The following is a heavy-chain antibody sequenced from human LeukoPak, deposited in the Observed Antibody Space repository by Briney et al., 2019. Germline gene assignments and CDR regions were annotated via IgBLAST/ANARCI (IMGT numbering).Heavy chain of an antibody. CDR1: GGFISSYY. J-gene: IGHJ4*02. CDR2: IYYSGGT. D-gene: IGHD4/OR15-4a*01. V-gene: IGHV4-59*01. Sequence: PSETLSLTCTVSGGFISSYYWSWIRQPPGKGLEWIGYIYYSGGTNYSPSLRSRVTISVDTSKNQFSLWLSSVTAADTAVYYCARMGAIAGASANPDYWGQGTLVTVSS. CDR3: ARMGAIAGASANPDY.